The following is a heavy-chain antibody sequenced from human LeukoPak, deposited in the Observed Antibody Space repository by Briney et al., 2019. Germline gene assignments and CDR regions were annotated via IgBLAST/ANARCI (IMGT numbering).Heavy chain of an antibody. CDR3: ARDSPLLWFGELSFKGMDV. Sequence: SETLSLTCTVSGGSISSYYWSWIRQPPGKGLEWIGYIYYSGSTNYNPSLTSRVTISVDTSKNQFSLKLSSVTAADTAVYYCARDSPLLWFGELSFKGMDVWGQGTTVTVSS. D-gene: IGHD3-10*01. CDR1: GGSISSYY. CDR2: IYYSGST. V-gene: IGHV4-59*01. J-gene: IGHJ6*02.